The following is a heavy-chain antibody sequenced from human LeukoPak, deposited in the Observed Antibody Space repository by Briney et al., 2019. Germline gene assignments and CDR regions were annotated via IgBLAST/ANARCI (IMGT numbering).Heavy chain of an antibody. D-gene: IGHD3-10*01. CDR3: ARDLGEYFFDY. V-gene: IGHV3-30*04. J-gene: IGHJ4*02. CDR1: GFTFSSYA. CDR2: ISYDGSNK. Sequence: GGSLRLSCAASGFTFSSYAMSWVRQAPGKGLEWVAVISYDGSNKYYADSVKGRFTISRDNSKTTLYLQMNSLRAEDTAVYYCARDLGEYFFDYWGQGTLVTVSS.